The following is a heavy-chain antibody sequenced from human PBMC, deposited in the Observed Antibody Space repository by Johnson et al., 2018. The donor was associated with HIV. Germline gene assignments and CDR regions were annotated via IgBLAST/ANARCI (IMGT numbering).Heavy chain of an antibody. Sequence: QVQLVESGGGLVKPGGSLRLSCAASGFTFSDYYMNWMRQAPGKGLEWLSYISSSGTAKYYADSVKGRFTISRDNAKNSLYLQMNSLRAEDTALYYCARHYDILTDPDAFDVWGQGTMVTVSS. J-gene: IGHJ3*01. V-gene: IGHV3-11*01. CDR3: ARHYDILTDPDAFDV. D-gene: IGHD3-9*01. CDR2: ISSSGTAK. CDR1: GFTFSDYY.